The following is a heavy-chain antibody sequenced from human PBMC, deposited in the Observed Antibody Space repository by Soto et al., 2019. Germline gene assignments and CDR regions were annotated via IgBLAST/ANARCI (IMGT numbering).Heavy chain of an antibody. V-gene: IGHV4-30-4*01. J-gene: IGHJ4*02. D-gene: IGHD4-4*01. Sequence: SETLSLTCTVSGGSIDSDDYYWTWIRQPPGKGLEWIGYIYRRGRTSSSPSLESRVTISMDTSKNQFSLKVNSVSAADTAVYYCARETSNSPDYFDCWGQGTLVTVSS. CDR2: IYRRGRT. CDR3: ARETSNSPDYFDC. CDR1: GGSIDSDDYY.